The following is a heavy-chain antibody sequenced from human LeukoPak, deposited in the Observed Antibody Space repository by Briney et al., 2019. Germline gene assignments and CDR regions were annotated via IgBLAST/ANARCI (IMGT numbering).Heavy chain of an antibody. Sequence: SETLSLTCTVSGDSISNYYWSWIRQPPGKGLEGIGYIYYSGTTKYNPSLKSRLTISVDTSKRQLSLKLYSMTAADTAVYYCARHSRAYSSTTGTYDYWGQGALVTASS. D-gene: IGHD6-19*01. CDR2: IYYSGTT. CDR3: ARHSRAYSSTTGTYDY. J-gene: IGHJ4*02. CDR1: GDSISNYY. V-gene: IGHV4-59*08.